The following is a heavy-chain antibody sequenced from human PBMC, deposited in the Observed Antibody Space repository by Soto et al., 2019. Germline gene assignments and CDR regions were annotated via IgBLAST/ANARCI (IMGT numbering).Heavy chain of an antibody. Sequence: GGSLRLSCAASGFTFSSYAMSWVRQAPGKGLEWVSAISGSGGSTYYADSVKGRFTISRDNSKNTLYLQMNSLRAEDTAVYYCAKDLNPYIAPEDAFDIWGQGTMVTVSS. CDR3: AKDLNPYIAPEDAFDI. CDR2: ISGSGGST. J-gene: IGHJ3*02. V-gene: IGHV3-23*01. D-gene: IGHD5-12*01. CDR1: GFTFSSYA.